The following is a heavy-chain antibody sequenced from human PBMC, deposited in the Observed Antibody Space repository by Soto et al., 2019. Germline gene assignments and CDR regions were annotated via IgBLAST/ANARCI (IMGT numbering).Heavy chain of an antibody. CDR1: GYTFTSYG. CDR2: ISAYNGNT. CDR3: ARADGLVPDYYFDY. Sequence: ASVKVSCKASGYTFTSYGISWVRQAPGQGLEWMGWISAYNGNTNYAQKLQGRVTMTTDTSTSTAYMELRSLRSDDTAVYYCARADGLVPDYYFDYWGQGTLVTVSS. J-gene: IGHJ4*02. D-gene: IGHD6-19*01. V-gene: IGHV1-18*01.